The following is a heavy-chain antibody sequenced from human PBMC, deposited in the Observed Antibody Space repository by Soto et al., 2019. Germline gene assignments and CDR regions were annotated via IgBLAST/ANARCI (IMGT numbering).Heavy chain of an antibody. CDR2: MNPNSGNT. J-gene: IGHJ4*02. V-gene: IGHV1-8*01. Sequence: QVQLVQSGAEVKKPGASVKVSCKASGYTFTSYDINWVRQATGQGLEWMGWMNPNSGNTGYAQKYQGRVTMTSNTSIITAYMELSSQRCEDTAVYYCAREVTMIVGNWGQGTLVTVSS. CDR1: GYTFTSYD. CDR3: AREVTMIVGN. D-gene: IGHD3-22*01.